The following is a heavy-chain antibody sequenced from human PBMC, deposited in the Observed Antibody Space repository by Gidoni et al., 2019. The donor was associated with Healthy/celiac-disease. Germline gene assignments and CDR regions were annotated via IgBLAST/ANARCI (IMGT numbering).Heavy chain of an antibody. CDR3: ARGGVAAAGTSFDY. CDR2: IIPILGIA. D-gene: IGHD6-13*01. J-gene: IGHJ4*02. CDR1: ACTFLSYT. Sequence: QVQLVHSGAEVKKPGSSVKVSCKASACTFLSYTISWVRHAPGQGLEWMGRIIPILGIANYAQKFQGRVTITADKSTSTAYMELSSLRSEETAVYYCARGGVAAAGTSFDYWGQGTLVTVSS. V-gene: IGHV1-69*02.